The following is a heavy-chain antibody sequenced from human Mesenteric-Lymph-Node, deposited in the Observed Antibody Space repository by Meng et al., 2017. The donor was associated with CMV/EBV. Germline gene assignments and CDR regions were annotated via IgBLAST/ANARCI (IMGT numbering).Heavy chain of an antibody. Sequence: YGGTFSSYDINGVRQATGQGLEWMGWMNPNSGNTGYAQDFQGRVTITRNTPLNTVYMELSSLTSEDTAVYYCARGKQGSSWSRYFDLWGRGTLVTVSS. V-gene: IGHV1-8*03. CDR3: ARGKQGSSWSRYFDL. J-gene: IGHJ2*01. CDR2: MNPNSGNT. D-gene: IGHD6-13*01. CDR1: GGTFSSYD.